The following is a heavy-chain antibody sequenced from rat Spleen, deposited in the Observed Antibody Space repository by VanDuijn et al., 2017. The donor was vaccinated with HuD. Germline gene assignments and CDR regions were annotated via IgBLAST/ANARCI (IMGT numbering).Heavy chain of an antibody. CDR2: ISTGGGNT. V-gene: IGHV5S13*01. Sequence: EVQLVESGGGLVQPGRSLKLSCAASGFTFSKYGMAWVRQAPTTGRELVAPISTGGGNTYYRDPVKRLFTISRDNAKSTLYLQMDSLRSEDTATYFCARQSSYIYDYWGQRVMVTVSS. CDR1: GFTFSKYG. J-gene: IGHJ2*01. CDR3: ARQSSYIYDY. D-gene: IGHD1-2*01.